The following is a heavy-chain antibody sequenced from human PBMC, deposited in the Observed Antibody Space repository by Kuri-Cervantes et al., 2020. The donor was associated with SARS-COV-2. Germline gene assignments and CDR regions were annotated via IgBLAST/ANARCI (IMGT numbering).Heavy chain of an antibody. CDR2: IYSGGST. CDR3: ARGHDRRVYFSTPAPYYFDS. J-gene: IGHJ4*02. D-gene: IGHD3-22*01. CDR1: GFTVSSNY. V-gene: IGHV3-53*01. Sequence: GGSLRLSCAASGFTVSSNYMSWVRQAPGKGLEWVSVIYSGGSTSYADSVKGRFTISRDNSRNTLYLQMNSLRAEDTAVYYCARGHDRRVYFSTPAPYYFDSWGQGILVTVSS.